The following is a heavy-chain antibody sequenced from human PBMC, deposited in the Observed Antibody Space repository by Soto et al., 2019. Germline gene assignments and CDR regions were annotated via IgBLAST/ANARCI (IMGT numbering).Heavy chain of an antibody. V-gene: IGHV3-21*01. D-gene: IGHD6-13*01. Sequence: GGSLRLSCAASGFTFSSYGMHWVRQAPGKGLEWVSSISSSSSYIYYADSVKGRFTISRDNAKNSLYLQMNSLRAEDTAVYYCARDQHLSSSRFDPWGQGTLVTVSS. CDR1: GFTFSSYG. CDR3: ARDQHLSSSRFDP. J-gene: IGHJ5*02. CDR2: ISSSSSYI.